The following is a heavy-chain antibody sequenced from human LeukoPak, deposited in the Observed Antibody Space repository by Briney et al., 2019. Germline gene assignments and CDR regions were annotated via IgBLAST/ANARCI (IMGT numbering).Heavy chain of an antibody. CDR1: GYTFTSFD. Sequence: ASVKVSCKASGYTFTSFDFNWVRQATGQGLEWMGWMESNNGHTGYAQKFQGRVTMTRDTSISTAYMELSSLTFEDTAVYYCARGPPNWGMVGYWGQGTLVTVSS. D-gene: IGHD7-27*01. CDR2: MESNNGHT. J-gene: IGHJ4*02. CDR3: ARGPPNWGMVGY. V-gene: IGHV1-8*01.